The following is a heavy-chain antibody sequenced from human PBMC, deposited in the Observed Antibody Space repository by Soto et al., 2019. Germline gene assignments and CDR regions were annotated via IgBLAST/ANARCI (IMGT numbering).Heavy chain of an antibody. CDR2: IFSNDEK. Sequence: SVPTLVNPTETLTLTCTFSGFSLSNARVGVSWIRQPPGKALEWLAHIFSNDEKSYSTSLKSRLTISKDTSKSQVVLTMTNMDPVDTATYYCARTPRIAAAGTNWFDPWGQGTLVTVSS. CDR1: GFSLSNARVG. J-gene: IGHJ5*02. V-gene: IGHV2-26*01. CDR3: ARTPRIAAAGTNWFDP. D-gene: IGHD6-13*01.